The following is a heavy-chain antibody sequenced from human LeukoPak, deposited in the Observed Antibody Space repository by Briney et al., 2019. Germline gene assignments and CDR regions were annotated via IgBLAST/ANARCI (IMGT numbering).Heavy chain of an antibody. J-gene: IGHJ4*02. CDR2: LISGSTYI. Sequence: GGSLRLSCVSSESTFSRYSMNWVRQAPGKGLEWVSSLISGSTYIYYADSVKGRFTISRDNTKNSLYLQMNSLRAEDTAVYYCARDSPYGTAGYWGQGTLVTVSS. D-gene: IGHD2-8*02. CDR1: ESTFSRYS. V-gene: IGHV3-21*01. CDR3: ARDSPYGTAGY.